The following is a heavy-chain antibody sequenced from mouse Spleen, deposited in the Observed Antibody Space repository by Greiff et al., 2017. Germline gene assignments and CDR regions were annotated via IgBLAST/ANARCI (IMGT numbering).Heavy chain of an antibody. J-gene: IGHJ3*01. CDR1: GFTFSSYG. Sequence: EVKLVESGGDLVKPGGSLKLSCAASGFTFSSYGMSWVRQTPDKRLEWVATISSGGSYTYYPDSVKGRFTISRDNAKNTLYLQMSSLKSEDTAMYYCARQVITWFAYWGQGTLVAVSA. V-gene: IGHV5-6*01. D-gene: IGHD2-4*01. CDR2: ISSGGSYT. CDR3: ARQVITWFAY.